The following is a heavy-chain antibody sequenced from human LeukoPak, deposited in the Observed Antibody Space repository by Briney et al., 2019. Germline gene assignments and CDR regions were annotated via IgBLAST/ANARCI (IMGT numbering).Heavy chain of an antibody. CDR2: INPSGGST. D-gene: IGHD5-12*01. V-gene: IGHV1-46*01. CDR3: AIRSGSRVGFDP. Sequence: GASVKVSCKASGYTFTSYYMHWVRQAPGQGLEWMGIINPSGGSTSYAQKFQGRVTMTRDMSTSTVYMELSSLRSEDTAVYYCAIRSGSRVGFDPWGQGTLVTVSS. CDR1: GYTFTSYY. J-gene: IGHJ5*02.